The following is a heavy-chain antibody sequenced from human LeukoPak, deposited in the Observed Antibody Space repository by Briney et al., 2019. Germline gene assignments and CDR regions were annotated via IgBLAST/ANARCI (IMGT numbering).Heavy chain of an antibody. CDR3: AREAQWLVRNFDY. V-gene: IGHV3-48*04. CDR2: ISSSGSAI. J-gene: IGHJ4*02. CDR1: GFTFSAYS. Sequence: GSLRLSCAASGFTFSAYSLSWVRQAPGKGLEWVSYISSSGSAIYYADSVKGRFTISRDNAKNSLYLQMNSLRAEDTAVYYCAREAQWLVRNFDYWGQGTLVTVSS. D-gene: IGHD6-19*01.